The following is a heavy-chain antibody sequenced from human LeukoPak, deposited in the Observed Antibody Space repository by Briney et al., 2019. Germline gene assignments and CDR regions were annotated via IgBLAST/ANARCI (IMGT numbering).Heavy chain of an antibody. D-gene: IGHD3-9*01. J-gene: IGHJ5*02. CDR3: AAYYDVLTGSVNWFDP. V-gene: IGHV3-23*01. Sequence: PGGSLRLSCAASGFTFSSYAMSWVRQAPGKGLEWVSSISGSAGTTYYADSVKGRLTISRDNSKNTLYLQMNSLRAEDTAVYYCAAYYDVLTGSVNWFDPWGQGTLVTVSS. CDR1: GFTFSSYA. CDR2: ISGSAGTT.